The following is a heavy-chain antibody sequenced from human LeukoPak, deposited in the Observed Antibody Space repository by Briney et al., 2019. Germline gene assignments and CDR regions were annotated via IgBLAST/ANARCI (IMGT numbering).Heavy chain of an antibody. CDR2: ISAYNGNT. D-gene: IGHD4-17*01. J-gene: IGHJ4*02. Sequence: ASVKVSCKASGYTFTSYGISWVRQAPGQGLEWMGWISAYNGNTNYAQKLQGRVTMTTDTSTSTAYMELRSLRSDDTAVYYCASSSHGDYEYYFDYWGQGTLVTVS. CDR3: ASSSHGDYEYYFDY. V-gene: IGHV1-18*01. CDR1: GYTFTSYG.